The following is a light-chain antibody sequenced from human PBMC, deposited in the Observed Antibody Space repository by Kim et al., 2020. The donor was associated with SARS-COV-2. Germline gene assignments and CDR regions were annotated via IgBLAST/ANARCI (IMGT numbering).Light chain of an antibody. CDR1: SLRSNY. Sequence: GQTVRTHSQADSLRSNYASWYQQKPGQAPILVIYGKNNRPSGIPDRFSGSSSGNTASLTITGAQAEDEADYYCNSRDSSGNHLVVFGGGTQLTVL. CDR3: NSRDSSGNHLVV. J-gene: IGLJ2*01. V-gene: IGLV3-19*01. CDR2: GKN.